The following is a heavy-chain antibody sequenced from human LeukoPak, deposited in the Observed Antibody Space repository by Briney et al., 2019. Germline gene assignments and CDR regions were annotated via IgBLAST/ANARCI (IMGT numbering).Heavy chain of an antibody. CDR2: ISGSGT. J-gene: IGHJ3*02. Sequence: GGSLRLSCATSGFTFRSYAMIWVRQAPERGLQWVSGISGSGTYYADFAKGRFTISRDNSKNTLYLQMNSLRAEDTATYYCARDPNGDYIGAFDMWGQGTMVTVSS. V-gene: IGHV3-23*01. CDR3: ARDPNGDYIGAFDM. CDR1: GFTFRSYA. D-gene: IGHD4-17*01.